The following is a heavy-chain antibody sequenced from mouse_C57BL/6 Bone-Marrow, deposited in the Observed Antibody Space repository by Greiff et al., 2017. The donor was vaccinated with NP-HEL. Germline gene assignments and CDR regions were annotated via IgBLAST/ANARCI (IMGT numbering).Heavy chain of an antibody. J-gene: IGHJ3*01. CDR3: ALAGMD. CDR2: IDPEDGET. CDR1: GFNIKDYY. Sequence: EVKLQESGAELVKPGASVKLSCTASGFNIKDYYMHWVKQRTEQGLEWIGRIDPEDGETKYDPKFQGKDTITADKSSNTAYLQLSSLTSDGTAVYYCALAGMDWGQGTLVTVSA. V-gene: IGHV14-2*01. D-gene: IGHD4-1*01.